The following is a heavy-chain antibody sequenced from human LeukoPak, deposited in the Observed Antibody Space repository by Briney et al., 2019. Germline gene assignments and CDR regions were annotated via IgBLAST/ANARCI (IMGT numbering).Heavy chain of an antibody. V-gene: IGHV4-39*07. CDR3: AREPRPRGPEIGAFDI. Sequence: PSETLSLTCGVSGGSINTNTFFWGWIRQPPGKGLEWIGNVFYSGDTMYNPSLKSRVTVSVDTSKNQFSLRLSSVTAADTAVYYCAREPRPRGPEIGAFDIWGQGTMVTVSS. J-gene: IGHJ3*02. D-gene: IGHD1-14*01. CDR1: GGSINTNTFF. CDR2: VFYSGDT.